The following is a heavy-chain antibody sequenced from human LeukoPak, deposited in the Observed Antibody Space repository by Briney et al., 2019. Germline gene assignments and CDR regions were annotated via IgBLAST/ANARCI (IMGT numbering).Heavy chain of an antibody. J-gene: IGHJ4*02. D-gene: IGHD3-22*01. Sequence: GGSLRLSCAVSGFTFSSCAMSWVRQAPGKGLEWVSGISNSGGRTYYADSVKGRFTISRDTSKNTLYLQMNSLRAEDTAVHYCAKALYYYDTSEWGQGTLVTVSS. CDR3: AKALYYYDTSE. V-gene: IGHV3-23*01. CDR1: GFTFSSCA. CDR2: ISNSGGRT.